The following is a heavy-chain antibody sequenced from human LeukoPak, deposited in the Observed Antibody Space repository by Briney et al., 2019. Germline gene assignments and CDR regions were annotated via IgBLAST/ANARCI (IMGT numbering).Heavy chain of an antibody. J-gene: IGHJ4*02. V-gene: IGHV1-69*13. CDR1: GGTFSSYA. CDR3: ARDGSSWELPEYYFDY. D-gene: IGHD1-26*01. Sequence: GASVKVSCKASGGTFSSYAISWVRQAPGQGLEWMGGIIPIFGTANYAQKFQGRVTITADESTSTAYMELSSLRSEDTAVYYCARDGSSWELPEYYFDYWGQGTLVTVSS. CDR2: IIPIFGTA.